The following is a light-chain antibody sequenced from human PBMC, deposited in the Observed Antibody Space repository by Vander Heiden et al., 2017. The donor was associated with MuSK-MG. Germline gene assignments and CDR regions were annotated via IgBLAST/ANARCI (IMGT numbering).Light chain of an antibody. J-gene: IGKJ2*01. CDR1: QGISSY. V-gene: IGKV1-9*01. CDR3: QQLNSYPYT. CDR2: SAS. Sequence: DIQLTQSPSFLSASVGDRVTITCRASQGISSYLAWYQQKPGRAPKLLIYSASTLQSGVPSRFSGSGSGTEFTLTVSSPQPEDFAIYYCQQLNSYPYTFGQGTKLEIK.